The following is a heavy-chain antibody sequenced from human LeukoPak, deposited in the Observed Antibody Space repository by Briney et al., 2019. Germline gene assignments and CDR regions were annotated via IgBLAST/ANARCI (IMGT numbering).Heavy chain of an antibody. J-gene: IGHJ4*02. Sequence: IGYFYYSGSTYYNPSLKSRVTISVETAKNQFSLKLSSVTAADTAVYYCARARELQYYFDYWGQGTLVTVSS. V-gene: IGHV4-30-4*01. D-gene: IGHD1-7*01. CDR2: FYYSGST. CDR3: ARARELQYYFDY.